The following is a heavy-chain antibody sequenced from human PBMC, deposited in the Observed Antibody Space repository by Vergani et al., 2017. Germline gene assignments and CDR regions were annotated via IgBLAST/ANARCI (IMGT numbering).Heavy chain of an antibody. CDR2: INPSGGST. D-gene: IGHD3-3*01. CDR3: ARDSWDDFWSGYYREPGGPGTYYYYYYMDV. J-gene: IGHJ6*03. V-gene: IGHV1-46*01. Sequence: QVQLVQSGAEVKKPGASVKVSCKASGYTFTSYYMHWVRQAPGQGLEWMGIINPSGGSTSYAQKFQGRVTMTSDTSTSTVYMELSSLRSEDTAVYYCARDSWDDFWSGYYREPGGPGTYYYYYYMDVWGKGTTVTVSS. CDR1: GYTFTSYY.